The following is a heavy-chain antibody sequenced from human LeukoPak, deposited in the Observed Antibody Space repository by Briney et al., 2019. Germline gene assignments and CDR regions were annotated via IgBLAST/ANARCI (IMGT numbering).Heavy chain of an antibody. CDR3: ARSSDYGDQKDAFDI. CDR1: GYTFTSYA. Sequence: ASVKVSCKASGYTFTSYAMNWVRQAPGQGLEWMGWINTNTGNPTYAQGFTGRFVFSLDTSVSTAYLQISSLKVEDTAVYYCARSSDYGDQKDAFDIWGQGTMVTVSS. D-gene: IGHD4-17*01. CDR2: INTNTGNP. V-gene: IGHV7-4-1*02. J-gene: IGHJ3*02.